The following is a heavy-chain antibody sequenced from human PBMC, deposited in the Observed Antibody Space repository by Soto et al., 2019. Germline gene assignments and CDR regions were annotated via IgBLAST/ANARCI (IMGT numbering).Heavy chain of an antibody. Sequence: GGSLRLSCAASGFSFGSYALSWVRQAPGKGLEWVSTISGSDGKTFYADSVKGRFSISRDTSQSTLYLQMNSLRADDTAIYYCARSSYLDYCGQGTLVTV. CDR2: ISGSDGKT. CDR3: ARSSYLDY. CDR1: GFSFGSYA. V-gene: IGHV3-23*01. J-gene: IGHJ4*02.